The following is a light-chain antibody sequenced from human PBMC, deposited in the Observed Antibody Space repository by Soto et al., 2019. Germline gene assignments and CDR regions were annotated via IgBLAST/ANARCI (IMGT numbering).Light chain of an antibody. J-gene: IGKJ1*01. CDR1: QSVSSSY. CDR2: GAS. CDR3: QQYGSSSWT. V-gene: IGKV3-20*01. Sequence: EIVLTQSPGTLSLSPGERATLSFRASQSVSSSYLAWYQQKPGQAPRLLIYGASSRATGIPDRFSGSWSETDFTITISRVESEDFAVYYGQQYGSSSWTFGEGIKVEIK.